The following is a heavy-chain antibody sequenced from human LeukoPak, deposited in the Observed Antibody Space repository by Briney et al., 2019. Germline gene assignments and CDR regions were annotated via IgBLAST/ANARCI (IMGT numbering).Heavy chain of an antibody. Sequence: GGSLRLSCEASGFSVSVYWMSWVRQAPGKGLEWVGNIKPDGSESNYVDSVKGRFTISRDNAKKSLYLQMSSLRAEDTAVYYCARDWGAYYHFFDYWGQGTLVTVSS. V-gene: IGHV3-7*01. CDR2: IKPDGSES. J-gene: IGHJ4*02. D-gene: IGHD3-22*01. CDR1: GFSVSVYW. CDR3: ARDWGAYYHFFDY.